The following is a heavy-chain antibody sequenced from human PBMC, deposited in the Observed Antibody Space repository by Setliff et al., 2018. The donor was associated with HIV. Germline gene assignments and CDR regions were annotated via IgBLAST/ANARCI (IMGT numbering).Heavy chain of an antibody. J-gene: IGHJ3*02. V-gene: IGHV5-51*01. CDR1: GYSFTTYW. D-gene: IGHD3-22*01. CDR2: IYPGDSDT. CDR3: ARRYGFDSSGLENGAFDI. Sequence: PGESLKISCKGSGYSFTTYWIGWVRQMPGKGLEWMGIIYPGDSDTRYSPSFQGQVSISADKSINTAYLQWSSLKASDTAMYYCARRYGFDSSGLENGAFDIWGQGTLVTVSS.